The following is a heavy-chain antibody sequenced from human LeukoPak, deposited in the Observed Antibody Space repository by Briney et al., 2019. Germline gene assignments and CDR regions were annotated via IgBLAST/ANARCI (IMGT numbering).Heavy chain of an antibody. CDR2: ISYDGSNK. V-gene: IGHV3-30*18. J-gene: IGHJ4*02. D-gene: IGHD4-17*01. Sequence: GGSLRLPCAASGFTFSTYGMHWVRQAPGKGLEWVAVISYDGSNKYYADSVKGRFTISRDNSKNTLHLQKNSLRGEDTAVYYCAKPRSLIGYGDSVPSFDYWGQGTLVTVSS. CDR1: GFTFSTYG. CDR3: AKPRSLIGYGDSVPSFDY.